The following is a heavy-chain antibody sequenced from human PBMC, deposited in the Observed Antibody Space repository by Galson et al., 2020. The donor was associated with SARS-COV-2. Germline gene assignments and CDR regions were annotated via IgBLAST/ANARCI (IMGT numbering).Heavy chain of an antibody. D-gene: IGHD2-21*02. V-gene: IGHV4-38-2*02. CDR1: GYSIRSGFY. Sequence: SETLSLTCSVSGYSIRSGFYWGWIRQPPGKGLEWIGTIYHSGNTYYNPSLKSRFTISIDTSKNQFSLNLNSVTAADTAVYYCAREMTAFDYWGQGTSVIVSS. J-gene: IGHJ4*02. CDR2: IYHSGNT. CDR3: AREMTAFDY.